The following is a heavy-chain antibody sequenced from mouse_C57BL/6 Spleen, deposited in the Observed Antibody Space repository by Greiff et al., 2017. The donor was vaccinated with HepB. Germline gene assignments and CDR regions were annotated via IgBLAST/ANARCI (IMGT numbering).Heavy chain of an antibody. V-gene: IGHV1-76*01. J-gene: IGHJ2*01. CDR2: IYPGSGNT. CDR1: GYTFTDYY. CDR3: ARRPYFDY. Sequence: VQVVESGAELVRPGASVKLSCKASGYTFTDYYINWVKQRPGQGLEWIARIYPGSGNTYYNEKFKGKATLTAEKSSSTAYMQLSSLTSEDSAVYFCARRPYFDYWGQGTTLTVSS.